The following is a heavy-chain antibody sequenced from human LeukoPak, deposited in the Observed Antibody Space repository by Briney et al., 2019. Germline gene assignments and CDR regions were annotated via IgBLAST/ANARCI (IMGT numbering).Heavy chain of an antibody. V-gene: IGHV3-23*01. CDR1: GFTFSSYA. CDR2: ISGSGGST. CDR3: AKFVRLIRFDY. Sequence: GGSLRLSCAASGFTFSSYALSWVRQAPGKGLEWVSAISGSGGSTYYADSVKGRFTIFRDNSKNTLYLQMNSLRAEDTAVYYCAKFVRLIRFDYWGQGTLVTVSS. D-gene: IGHD6-6*01. J-gene: IGHJ4*02.